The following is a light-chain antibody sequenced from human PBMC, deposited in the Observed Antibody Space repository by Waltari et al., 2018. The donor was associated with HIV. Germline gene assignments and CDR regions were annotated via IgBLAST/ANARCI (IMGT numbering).Light chain of an antibody. CDR3: AAWDDSLNGEVV. V-gene: IGLV1-44*01. Sequence: QSVLTQPPSASGTPGQRVTISCSGRNSNIGSTTVNWYQQLPGTAPKLLIDGYTQRPSGVSDRVSGSKAGTSASLAISVLQSEDEADYYCAAWDDSLNGEVVFGGGTKLTVL. J-gene: IGLJ2*01. CDR1: NSNIGSTT. CDR2: GYT.